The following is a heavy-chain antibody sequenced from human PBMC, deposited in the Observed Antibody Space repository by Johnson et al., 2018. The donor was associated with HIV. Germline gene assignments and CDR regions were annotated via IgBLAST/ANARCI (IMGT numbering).Heavy chain of an antibody. J-gene: IGHJ3*02. CDR3: ARDHYYDSSGYHEGDAFDI. V-gene: IGHV3-30*14. CDR2: ISYEGSNK. Sequence: MQLVESGGGVVQPGRSLRLSCAASGFTFSSYAMHWVRQAPGKGLEWVAVISYEGSNKYYADSVKGRFTISRDNSKNTLYLQMNSLRAEATAVYYCARDHYYDSSGYHEGDAFDIWGQGTMVTVS. CDR1: GFTFSSYA. D-gene: IGHD3-22*01.